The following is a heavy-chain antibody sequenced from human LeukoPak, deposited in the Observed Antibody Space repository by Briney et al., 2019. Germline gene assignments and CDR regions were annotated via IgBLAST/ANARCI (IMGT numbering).Heavy chain of an antibody. V-gene: IGHV3-30-3*01. D-gene: IGHD4-23*01. CDR3: ARDQVVNNYFDY. Sequence: GGSLRLSCAASGFTFSSYAMHWVRQAPGKGLEWVAVISYDGSNKYYVDSVKGRFTISRDNSKNTLYLQINSLRAEDTAVYYCARDQVVNNYFDYWGQGTLVTVSS. J-gene: IGHJ4*02. CDR2: ISYDGSNK. CDR1: GFTFSSYA.